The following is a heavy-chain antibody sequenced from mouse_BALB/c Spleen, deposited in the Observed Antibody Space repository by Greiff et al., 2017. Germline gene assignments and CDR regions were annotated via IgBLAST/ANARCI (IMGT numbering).Heavy chain of an antibody. J-gene: IGHJ4*01. Sequence: VQLQQSGAELVRPGALVKLSCKASGFNIKDYYMHWVMQRPEQGLEWIGWIDPENGNTIYDPKFQGKASITGDTSSNTAYLQLSSLTSEDTAVYYCARMWNYAMDYWGQGTSVTVSS. V-gene: IGHV14-1*02. CDR2: IDPENGNT. CDR3: ARMWNYAMDY. CDR1: GFNIKDYY.